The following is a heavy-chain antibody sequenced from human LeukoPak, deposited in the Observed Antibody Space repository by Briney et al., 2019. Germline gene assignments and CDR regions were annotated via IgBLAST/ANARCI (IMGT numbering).Heavy chain of an antibody. J-gene: IGHJ4*02. CDR2: IRYDGSNK. Sequence: VGSLRLSCAASGFTFSSYGMHWVRQAPGKGLEWVAFIRYDGSNKYYADSVKGRFTISRDNSKNTLYLQMNSLRAEDTAVYYCAKGERRYGPFDYWGQGPLVTVSS. V-gene: IGHV3-30*02. CDR3: AKGERRYGPFDY. D-gene: IGHD1-1*01. CDR1: GFTFSSYG.